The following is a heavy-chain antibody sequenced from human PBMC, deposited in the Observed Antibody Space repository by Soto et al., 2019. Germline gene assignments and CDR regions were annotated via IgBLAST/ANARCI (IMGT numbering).Heavy chain of an antibody. CDR3: ARGITMVRGVLLDAFDI. J-gene: IGHJ3*02. D-gene: IGHD3-10*01. Sequence: QVQLVQSGAEVKKPGASVKVSCKASGYTFTGYYMHWVRQAPGQGLEWMGWINPNSGGTNYAQTFQGWVTMTRDTSISTAYMELSRLRSDDTAVYYCARGITMVRGVLLDAFDIWGQGTMVTVSS. CDR1: GYTFTGYY. V-gene: IGHV1-2*04. CDR2: INPNSGGT.